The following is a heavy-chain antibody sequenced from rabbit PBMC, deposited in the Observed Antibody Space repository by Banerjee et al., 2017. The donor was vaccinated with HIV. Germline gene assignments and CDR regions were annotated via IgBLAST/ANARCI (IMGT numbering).Heavy chain of an antibody. D-gene: IGHD2-1*01. J-gene: IGHJ3*01. CDR3: ARSTMTVVTPEL. V-gene: IGHV1S40*01. CDR1: GFTLSGYW. Sequence: QSLEESGGGLVKPEGSLTLTCTASGFTLSGYWMCWVRQAPGKGLEWIACINTDLSGTTDYASWAEGRFTISKTSSTTVTLQMASLTVADTATCFCARSTMTVVTPELWGQGTLVTVS. CDR2: INTDLSGTT.